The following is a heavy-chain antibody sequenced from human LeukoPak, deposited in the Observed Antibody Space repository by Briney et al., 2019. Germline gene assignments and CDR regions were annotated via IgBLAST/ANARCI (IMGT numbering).Heavy chain of an antibody. CDR2: IYYSGST. J-gene: IGHJ3*02. CDR1: GGSISSYY. V-gene: IGHV4-59*01. Sequence: SETLSLTCTVSGGSISSYYWSWIRQPPGKGLEWIGYIYYSGSTNYNPPLKSRVTISVYTSKNQFSLKLSSVTAADTAVYYCARAPDDAFDIWGQGTMVTVSS. CDR3: ARAPDDAFDI. D-gene: IGHD1-14*01.